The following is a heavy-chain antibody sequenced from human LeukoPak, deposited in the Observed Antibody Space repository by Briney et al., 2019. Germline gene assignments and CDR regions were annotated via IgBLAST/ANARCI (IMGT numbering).Heavy chain of an antibody. CDR3: AKALDYGDYEYFGY. CDR1: GFTFDDYA. CDR2: ISGDGGST. V-gene: IGHV3-43*02. J-gene: IGHJ4*02. D-gene: IGHD4-17*01. Sequence: PGGSLRLSCAASGFTFDDYAMHWVRQAPGKGLEWVSLISGDGGSTYYADSVKGRFTISRDNSKNSLYLQMNSLRTKDTALYYCAKALDYGDYEYFGYWGQGTLVTVSS.